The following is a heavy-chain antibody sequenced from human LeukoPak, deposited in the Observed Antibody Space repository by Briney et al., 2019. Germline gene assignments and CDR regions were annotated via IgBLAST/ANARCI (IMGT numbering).Heavy chain of an antibody. J-gene: IGHJ4*02. V-gene: IGHV3-69-1*02. CDR1: GFIFDDHG. D-gene: IGHD3-22*01. CDR3: AREDYYDSSGHPPFFDY. Sequence: GGSLRLSCAASGFIFDDHGMTWVRQAPGKGLEWVSIFSADALKGRFTISRDDAKNLLYLDMNSLRAEDTAVYYCAREDYYDSSGHPPFFDYWGQGTLVTVSS.